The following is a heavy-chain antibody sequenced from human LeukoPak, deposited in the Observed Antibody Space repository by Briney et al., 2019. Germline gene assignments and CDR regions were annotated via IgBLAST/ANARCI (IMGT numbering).Heavy chain of an antibody. D-gene: IGHD3-10*01. CDR1: GGSISSSSYY. CDR2: IYYSGST. CDR3: ARDFGEWLILDY. J-gene: IGHJ4*02. V-gene: IGHV4-39*07. Sequence: SETLSLTCTVSGGSISSSSYYWGWIRQPPGRGLEWIGSIYYSGSTYYNPSLKSRVTISVDTSKNQFSLKLSSVTAADTAVYYCARDFGEWLILDYWGQGTLVTVSS.